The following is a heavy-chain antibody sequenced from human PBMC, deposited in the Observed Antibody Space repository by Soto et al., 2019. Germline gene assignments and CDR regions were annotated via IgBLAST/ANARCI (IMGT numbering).Heavy chain of an antibody. Sequence: GASVKVSCKASGGTFSSYAISWVRQAPGQGLEWMGGIIPIFGTANYAQKFQGRVTITADESTSTAYMELSSLRSEDTAVYYCARSQYSRGYYYYGMDVWGQGTTVTVSS. V-gene: IGHV1-69*13. CDR2: IIPIFGTA. D-gene: IGHD6-6*01. CDR3: ARSQYSRGYYYYGMDV. J-gene: IGHJ6*02. CDR1: GGTFSSYA.